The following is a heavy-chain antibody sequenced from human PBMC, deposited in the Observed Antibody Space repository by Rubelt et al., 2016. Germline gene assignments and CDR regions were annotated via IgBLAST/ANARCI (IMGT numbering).Heavy chain of an antibody. D-gene: IGHD2-8*01. V-gene: IGHV1-18*01. CDR3: ARTGLDCKNGVCYDY. CDR1: GSTFTRNG. J-gene: IGHJ4*02. Sequence: QVQLVQSGAEVKKPGASVKVSCKASGSTFTRNGFSWVRQAPGQGLEWMGWISGYNGNTHYARKFQGRVTMATDTSTTTAYMELRSRRTDDTAVYYCARTGLDCKNGVCYDYWGQGTLVIVSS. CDR2: ISGYNGNT.